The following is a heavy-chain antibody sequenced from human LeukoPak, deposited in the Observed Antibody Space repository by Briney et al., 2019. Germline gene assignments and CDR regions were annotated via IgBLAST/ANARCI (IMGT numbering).Heavy chain of an antibody. CDR2: IRSSSSYI. CDR1: GFTFSSYI. CDR3: SKDREYPVY. Sequence: GGSLRLSCAASGFTFSSYIMNWVRQAPGKGLEWGSFIRSSSSYIDYADSARGRFTISRYKSKNTQDLQMNSHRAKDTPTEYCSKDREYPVYWGQDTLVTVSS. D-gene: IGHD2-2*01. V-gene: IGHV3-21*01. J-gene: IGHJ1*01.